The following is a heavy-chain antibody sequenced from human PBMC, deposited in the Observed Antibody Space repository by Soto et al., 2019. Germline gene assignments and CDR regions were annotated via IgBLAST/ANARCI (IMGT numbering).Heavy chain of an antibody. CDR3: ARGSAFIGLDY. Sequence: ETLSLTCTVSGGSMSSYYWSWVRQAPGKGLEWVSSIGTSGSYIYDTDSVKGRFTISRDNTKDSLYLQMNSLRAEDTAIYYCARGSAFIGLDYWGQGTPVTVSS. CDR1: GGSMSSYY. V-gene: IGHV3-21*01. D-gene: IGHD1-26*01. J-gene: IGHJ4*02. CDR2: IGTSGSYI.